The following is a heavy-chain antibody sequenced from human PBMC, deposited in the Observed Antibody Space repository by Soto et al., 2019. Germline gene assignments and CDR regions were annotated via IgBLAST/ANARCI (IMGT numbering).Heavy chain of an antibody. J-gene: IGHJ4*02. CDR1: GFTFTRYS. CDR3: ARESEDLTSNFDY. Sequence: GGSLRLSCTASGFTFTRYSMNWVRQAPGKGLEWVSSISSTTNYIYYGDSMKGRFTISRDNAKNSLYLEMNSLRAEDTAVYYCARESEDLTSNFDYWGQGTLVTVSS. CDR2: ISSTTNYI. V-gene: IGHV3-21*06.